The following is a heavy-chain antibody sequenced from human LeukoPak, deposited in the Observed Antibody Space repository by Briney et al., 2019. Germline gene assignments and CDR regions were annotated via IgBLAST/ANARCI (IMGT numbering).Heavy chain of an antibody. CDR1: GGSISSYY. V-gene: IGHV4-59*01. CDR3: AGATDYGDFLDY. Sequence: SETLSLTCTVSGGSISSYYWSWIRQPPGKGLEWIGYIYYSGSTNYNPSLKSRVTISVDTSKNRFSLKLSSVTAADTAVYYCAGATDYGDFLDYWGQGTLVTVSS. J-gene: IGHJ4*02. CDR2: IYYSGST. D-gene: IGHD4-17*01.